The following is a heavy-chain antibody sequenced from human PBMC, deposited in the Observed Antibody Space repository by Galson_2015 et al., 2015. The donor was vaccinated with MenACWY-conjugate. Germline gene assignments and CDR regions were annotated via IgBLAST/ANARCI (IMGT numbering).Heavy chain of an antibody. Sequence: SVKVSCTASGYTLTDLSMYWVRQAPGKGLEWMGGFNHGAGKTIYAQRFQGRVTMTEDTSTDTAYMELSSLRSEDTAVYYCAADRRQVRRGWLPYWGQGTLVTVSS. CDR1: GYTLTDLS. D-gene: IGHD5-18*01. J-gene: IGHJ4*02. CDR2: FNHGAGKT. CDR3: AADRRQVRRGWLPY. V-gene: IGHV1-24*01.